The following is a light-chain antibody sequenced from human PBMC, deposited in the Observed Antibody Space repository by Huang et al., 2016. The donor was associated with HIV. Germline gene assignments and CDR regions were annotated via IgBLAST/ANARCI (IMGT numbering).Light chain of an antibody. CDR3: QQYNKWPRT. CDR1: QHLVIN. CDR2: DAS. J-gene: IGKJ1*01. V-gene: IGKV3D-15*01. Sequence: DILLTQSPVTLSVPPGETATLPCRASQHLVINLAWYQQKPGHPTRLLIYDASTRATGAPARFSGSGSKTDCNLTIDSLQSEDSALYFCQQYNKWPRTFGQGTKLEIK.